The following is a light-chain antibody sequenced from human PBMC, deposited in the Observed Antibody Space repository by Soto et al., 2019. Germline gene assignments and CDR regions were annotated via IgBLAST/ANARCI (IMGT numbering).Light chain of an antibody. CDR1: QSISTW. J-gene: IGKJ2*02. Sequence: DLQMTQSPSTLSASVGDRVTITCRASQSISTWLAWYQQKPGKAPKLLIYKASSVESGVPSRFSGSGSGTEFTLTISSLQPDDCATYYCQQYETYCTFGQGTKLEIK. CDR3: QQYETYCT. V-gene: IGKV1-5*03. CDR2: KAS.